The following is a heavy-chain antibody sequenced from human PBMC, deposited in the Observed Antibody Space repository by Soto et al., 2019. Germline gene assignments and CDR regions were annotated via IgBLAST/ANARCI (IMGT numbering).Heavy chain of an antibody. Sequence: QEELVQSGAEVEKPGSSVNVSCKASGGTFASYSITWVRQAPGQRLEWMGEIIPLLKTVNYAQKFQGRVTITGDRSTSTVYMALSRLRSDDTAVYYCARDPVDLFGYMGVWGNGTTVTVSP. J-gene: IGHJ6*04. D-gene: IGHD6-25*01. V-gene: IGHV1-69*06. CDR3: ARDPVDLFGYMGV. CDR1: GGTFASYS. CDR2: IIPLLKTV.